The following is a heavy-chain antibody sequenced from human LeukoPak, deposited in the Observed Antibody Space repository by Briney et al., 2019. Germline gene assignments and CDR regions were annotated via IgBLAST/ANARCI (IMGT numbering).Heavy chain of an antibody. CDR3: ARISIAAAGPYYMDV. D-gene: IGHD6-13*01. V-gene: IGHV1-18*01. CDR2: ISAYNGNT. CDR1: GYTFTSYG. J-gene: IGHJ6*03. Sequence: ASVKVSCKASGYTFTSYGISWVRQAPGQGLEWMRWISAYNGNTNYAQKLQGRVTMTTDTSKSTAYMELRSLRSDDTAVYYCARISIAAAGPYYMDVWGKGTTVTVSS.